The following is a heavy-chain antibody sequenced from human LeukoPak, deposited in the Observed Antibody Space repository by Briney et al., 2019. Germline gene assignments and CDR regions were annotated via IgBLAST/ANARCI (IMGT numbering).Heavy chain of an antibody. CDR2: IYHSGST. D-gene: IGHD3-10*01. V-gene: IGHV4-4*02. CDR3: ASVSLGWFGEERGFDY. CDR1: GGSISSSNW. J-gene: IGHJ4*02. Sequence: SETLSLTCAVSGGSISSSNWWSWVRQPPGKGLEWIGEIYHSGSTNYNPSLKSRVTISVDKSKNQFSLKLSSVTAADTAVYYCASVSLGWFGEERGFDYWGQGTLVTVSS.